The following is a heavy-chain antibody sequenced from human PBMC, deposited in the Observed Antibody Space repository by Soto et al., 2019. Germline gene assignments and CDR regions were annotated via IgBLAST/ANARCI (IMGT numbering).Heavy chain of an antibody. V-gene: IGHV1-69*13. CDR2: IIPILGTA. CDR1: GGTFSSYA. Sequence: RASVKVSCKASGGTFSSYAISWVRQAPGQGLEWMGGIIPILGTANYAQKFQGRVTITADESTSTAYMELSSLRSGDTAVYYCARKRDLSIAAVDYYYGMDVWGQGTTVTVSS. D-gene: IGHD6-6*01. J-gene: IGHJ6*02. CDR3: ARKRDLSIAAVDYYYGMDV.